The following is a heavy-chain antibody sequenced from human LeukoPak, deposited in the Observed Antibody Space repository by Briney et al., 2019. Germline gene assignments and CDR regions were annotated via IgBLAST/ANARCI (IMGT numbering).Heavy chain of an antibody. D-gene: IGHD3-22*01. V-gene: IGHV3-21*01. J-gene: IGHJ4*02. CDR2: ISSSSSYI. CDR3: ARAGYYDSSGYYYTFDY. Sequence: GGSLRLSCAASGFTFSSYRMNWVRQAPGKGLEWVSSISSSSSYIYYADSVKGRFTISRDNAKNSLYLQMNSLRAEDTAVYYCARAGYYDSSGYYYTFDYWGQGTLVTVSS. CDR1: GFTFSSYR.